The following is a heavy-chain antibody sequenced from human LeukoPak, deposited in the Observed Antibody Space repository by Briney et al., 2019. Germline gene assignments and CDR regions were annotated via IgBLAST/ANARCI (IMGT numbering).Heavy chain of an antibody. CDR3: ARDASYDFWSGYFYYFDY. V-gene: IGHV4-61*02. CDR1: GGSISSSSYY. J-gene: IGHJ4*02. Sequence: TLSLTCTVSGGSISSSSYYWGWIRQPAGKGLEWIGRIYTSGSTNYNPSLKSRVTMSVDTSKNQFSLKLSSVTAADTAVYYCARDASYDFWSGYFYYFDYWGQGTLVTVSS. D-gene: IGHD3-3*01. CDR2: IYTSGST.